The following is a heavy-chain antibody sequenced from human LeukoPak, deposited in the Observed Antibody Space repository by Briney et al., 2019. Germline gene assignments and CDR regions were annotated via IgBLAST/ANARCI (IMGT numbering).Heavy chain of an antibody. CDR1: GFTFSSYS. J-gene: IGHJ4*02. Sequence: GGSLRLSCAASGFTFSSYSMNWVRQAPGKGLEWVSSISSSSSYIYYADSVKGRFTISRDNAKNSLYLQMNSLRAEDTAVYYCARDLSYSGSYPYYFDYWGQGTLVTVSS. CDR2: ISSSSSYI. CDR3: ARDLSYSGSYPYYFDY. V-gene: IGHV3-21*01. D-gene: IGHD1-26*01.